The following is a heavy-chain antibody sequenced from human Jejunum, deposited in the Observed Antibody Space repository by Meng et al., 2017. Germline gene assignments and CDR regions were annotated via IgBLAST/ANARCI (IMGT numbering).Heavy chain of an antibody. CDR1: GGRVSSNRAL. CDR3: TTWYGEY. CDR2: TYYRSEWQN. Sequence: QVPLQPSGPVLVKPSQPLSLPCAISGGRVSSNRALWHWVRQSPSRGLEWLGQTYYRSEWQNHYGVSVKSRIIINADTSRNQFSLNLNSVTPEDTAVYYCTTWYGEYWGQGTLVTVSS. D-gene: IGHD3-10*01. J-gene: IGHJ4*02. V-gene: IGHV6-1*01.